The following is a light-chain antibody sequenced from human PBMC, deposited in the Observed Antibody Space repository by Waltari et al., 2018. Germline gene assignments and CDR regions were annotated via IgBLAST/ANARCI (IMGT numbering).Light chain of an antibody. V-gene: IGKV1-5*03. CDR3: QQYNDFPYT. Sequence: QMTQSPSTLSASVGDRVSITCRASQRISIWLAWYQQKPGKAPNLLIYKTSTLQSGVPSRFSGSGSGTEFTLTISSLQPDDFATYYCQQYNDFPYTFDQGTRLEIK. J-gene: IGKJ2*01. CDR1: QRISIW. CDR2: KTS.